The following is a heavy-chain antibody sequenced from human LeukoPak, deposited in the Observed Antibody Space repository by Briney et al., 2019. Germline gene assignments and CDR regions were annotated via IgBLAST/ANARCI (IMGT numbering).Heavy chain of an antibody. J-gene: IGHJ4*02. V-gene: IGHV3-74*01. CDR2: LPPDELGI. Sequence: GGSLRLSCSASGFTFSSYAMHWVRQAPGMGLVWVSRLPPDELGIIYADSVKGRFTVSRDNAKNTVYLQMNNLRVDDTAMYYCVGTIASRGSEYWGQGALVTVSS. D-gene: IGHD6-6*01. CDR1: GFTFSSYA. CDR3: VGTIASRGSEY.